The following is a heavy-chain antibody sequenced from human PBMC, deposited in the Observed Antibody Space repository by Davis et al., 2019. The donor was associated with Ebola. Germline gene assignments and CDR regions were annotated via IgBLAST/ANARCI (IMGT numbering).Heavy chain of an antibody. CDR3: ARHREDFWSGPLNWFDP. Sequence: SETLSLTCAVYGGSFSGYYWSWIRQPPGKGLEWIGEINHSGSTNYNPSLKSRVTISVDTSKNQVSLTLSSVTAADTAVYYCARHREDFWSGPLNWFDPWGQGTLVTVSS. V-gene: IGHV4-34*01. CDR2: INHSGST. J-gene: IGHJ5*02. CDR1: GGSFSGYY. D-gene: IGHD3-3*01.